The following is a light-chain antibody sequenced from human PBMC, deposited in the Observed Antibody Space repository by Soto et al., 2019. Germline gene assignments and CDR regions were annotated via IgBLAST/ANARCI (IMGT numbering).Light chain of an antibody. V-gene: IGKV3D-20*01. CDR1: QSVSSNY. CDR3: QQYGSSPWT. J-gene: IGKJ1*01. CDR2: DAS. Sequence: EIVLTQSLATLSLSKGERAALSCGASQSVSSNYLAWYQQKPGLAPRLLIYDASRRATGIPDRFSGSGSGTDFILSISRLEPEDFAVYYCQQYGSSPWTFGQGTKVDIK.